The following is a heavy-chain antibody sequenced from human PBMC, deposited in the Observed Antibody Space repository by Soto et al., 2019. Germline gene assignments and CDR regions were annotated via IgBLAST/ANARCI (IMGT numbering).Heavy chain of an antibody. D-gene: IGHD1-26*01. V-gene: IGHV3-15*01. CDR1: GFSLRNDW. Sequence: GGSLRISCAASGFSLRNDWMSWVRQAPGKGLERVGRIKSKSDGGTTDYAAPVKGRFTLSRDYSKHTLYLQMNSLKTYDTAVYFCPTDPLGVRSTVAFYIFGQGTMVPVSS. CDR3: PTDPLGVRSTVAFYI. J-gene: IGHJ3*02. CDR2: IKSKSDGGTT.